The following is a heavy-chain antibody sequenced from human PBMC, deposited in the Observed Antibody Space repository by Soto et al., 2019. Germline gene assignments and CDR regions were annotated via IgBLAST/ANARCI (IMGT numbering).Heavy chain of an antibody. CDR1: GGSITIGGYC. CDR3: ARDKITGLFDY. Sequence: SETLSLTCTVSGGSITIGGYCGSWIRQPPGTGLEWIGEINHSGSTNYNPSLKSRVTISVDTSKNQFSLKLTSVTAADTAVYYCARDKITGLFDYWGQGTLVTVSS. CDR2: INHSGST. D-gene: IGHD2-8*02. V-gene: IGHV4-34*01. J-gene: IGHJ4*02.